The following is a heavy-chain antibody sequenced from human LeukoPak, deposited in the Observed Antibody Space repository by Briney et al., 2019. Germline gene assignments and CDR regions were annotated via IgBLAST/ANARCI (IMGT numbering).Heavy chain of an antibody. CDR1: GLTVRSNY. Sequence: PGGSLRLSCAAAGLTVRSNYMSWVRPPPRKGLEWVSVIYSGGSTYYADSVKGRFTISRDNAKNTLYLQMNSLRAEDTAVYYCAKPDDRSGYYYQFDYWGQGTLVTVSS. CDR2: IYSGGST. D-gene: IGHD3-22*01. V-gene: IGHV3-53*01. J-gene: IGHJ4*02. CDR3: AKPDDRSGYYYQFDY.